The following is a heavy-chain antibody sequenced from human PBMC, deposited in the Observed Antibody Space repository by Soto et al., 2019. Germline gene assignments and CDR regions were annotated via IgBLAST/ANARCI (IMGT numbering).Heavy chain of an antibody. Sequence: GASVKVSFKASGYPFTGYYMHWVRQAPGQGLEWMGWINPNSGGTNYAQKFQGRVTMTRDTSISTAYMELSRLRSDDTAVYYCARDPSSSWYPFYYYYGMDVWGQGTTVTVSS. CDR2: INPNSGGT. D-gene: IGHD6-13*01. J-gene: IGHJ6*02. V-gene: IGHV1-2*02. CDR1: GYPFTGYY. CDR3: ARDPSSSWYPFYYYYGMDV.